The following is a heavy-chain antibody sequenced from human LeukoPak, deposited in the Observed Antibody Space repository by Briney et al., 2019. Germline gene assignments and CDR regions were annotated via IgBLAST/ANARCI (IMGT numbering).Heavy chain of an antibody. Sequence: GGSLRLSCAASGFIFDDYAMHWVSQAPGKGLEWVSGISWNSGTIDYVDSVKGRFTISRDNAKNSLYLQMNSLRVEDTALYYCAKGWDYSSTWYYLDYWGQGILVTVSS. J-gene: IGHJ4*02. CDR2: ISWNSGTI. CDR3: AKGWDYSSTWYYLDY. CDR1: GFIFDDYA. V-gene: IGHV3-9*01. D-gene: IGHD6-13*01.